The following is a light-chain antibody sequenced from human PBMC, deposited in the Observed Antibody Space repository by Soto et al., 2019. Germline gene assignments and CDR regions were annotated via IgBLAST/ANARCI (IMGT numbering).Light chain of an antibody. Sequence: SYELTQPPSVSVSPGQTASITCSGDKLGNKYVCGYQQKACQSPVLVIYQDTKRPSGIPERFSGTTSGNTATLTISGTQAMDEADYSCQAWDTSPAGFGGGTKLTVL. J-gene: IGLJ3*02. CDR1: KLGNKY. CDR2: QDT. CDR3: QAWDTSPAG. V-gene: IGLV3-1*01.